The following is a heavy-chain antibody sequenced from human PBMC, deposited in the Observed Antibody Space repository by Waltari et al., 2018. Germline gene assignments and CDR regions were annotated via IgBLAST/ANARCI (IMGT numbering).Heavy chain of an antibody. CDR1: GFTFSSYW. CDR3: ARGRRSYYFDY. Sequence: EVQLVESGGGLVQPGGSLRLSCAASGFTFSSYWMHWVRQAPGKGLVGVSLIDSDGSRTSYADSVKGRFTISRDNAKNTLYLQMNSLRAEDTAVYYCARGRRSYYFDYWGQGTLVTVSS. J-gene: IGHJ4*02. V-gene: IGHV3-74*01. CDR2: IDSDGSRT.